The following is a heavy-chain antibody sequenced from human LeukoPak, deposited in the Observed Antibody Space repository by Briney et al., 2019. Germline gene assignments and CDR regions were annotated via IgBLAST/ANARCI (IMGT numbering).Heavy chain of an antibody. J-gene: IGHJ4*02. CDR2: IAWNTGNT. CDR1: GFTFDDYA. Sequence: GGSLRLSCAASGFTFDDYAMHWVRQAPGKGLEGVSGIAWNTGNTGYADSVKGRFTISRDNAENSLYLQMNSLRAEGTALYYCAKDMNSYGSGSSYNPWGPFDSWGQGTLVTVSS. CDR3: AKDMNSYGSGSSYNPWGPFDS. V-gene: IGHV3-9*01. D-gene: IGHD3-10*01.